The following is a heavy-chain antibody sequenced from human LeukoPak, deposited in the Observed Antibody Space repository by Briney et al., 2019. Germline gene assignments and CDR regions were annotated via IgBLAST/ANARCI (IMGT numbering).Heavy chain of an antibody. CDR1: GGSISSYY. CDR3: ARHPFAGHNWFDP. CDR2: IYYSGST. D-gene: IGHD3-3*02. J-gene: IGHJ5*02. V-gene: IGHV4-59*08. Sequence: SETLSLTCTVSGGSISSYYWSWIRQPPGKGLEWIGYIYYSGSTNYNPSLKSRVTISVDTSKNQFSLKLSSVTAADTAVYYCARHPFAGHNWFDPWGQGTLVTVSS.